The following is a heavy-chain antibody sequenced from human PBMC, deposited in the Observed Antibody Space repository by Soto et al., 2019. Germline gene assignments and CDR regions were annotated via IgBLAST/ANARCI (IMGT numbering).Heavy chain of an antibody. CDR1: GSTFSSYA. CDR2: ISGSGATT. J-gene: IGHJ5*02. Sequence: LRLSCAASGSTFSSYAMSWVRQPPGKGLEWVSAISGSGATTYYADSVKGRFTISRDNSKNTLYLQMNSLRVDDTAVYYCAKDMRFDPWGQGTLVTVSS. V-gene: IGHV3-23*01. CDR3: AKDMRFDP. D-gene: IGHD2-2*01.